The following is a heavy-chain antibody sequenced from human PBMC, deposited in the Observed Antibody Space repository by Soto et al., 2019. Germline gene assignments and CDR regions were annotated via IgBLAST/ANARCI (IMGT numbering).Heavy chain of an antibody. D-gene: IGHD4-17*01. CDR2: ISSSGSTI. CDR1: GFTFSDYY. Sequence: PGGSLRLSCAASGFTFSDYYMSWIRQAPGKGLEWVSYISSSGSTIYYADSVKGRFTISRDNAKNSLYLQMNSLRAEDTAVYYCARGARHYGDYVGNYYYGMGVWGQGTTVTVSS. J-gene: IGHJ6*02. V-gene: IGHV3-11*01. CDR3: ARGARHYGDYVGNYYYGMGV.